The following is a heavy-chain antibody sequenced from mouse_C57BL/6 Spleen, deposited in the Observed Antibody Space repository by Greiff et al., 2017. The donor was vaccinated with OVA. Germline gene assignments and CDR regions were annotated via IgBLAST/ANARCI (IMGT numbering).Heavy chain of an antibody. CDR1: GYTFTSYW. J-gene: IGHJ2*01. Sequence: QVQLKESGAELVKPGASVKMSCKASGYTFTSYWITWVKQRPGQGLEWIGDIYPGSGSTNYNEKFKSKATLTVDTSSSTAYMQLSSLTSEDSAVYYCAIYYGSSYVDYWGQGTTLTVSS. CDR2: IYPGSGST. CDR3: AIYYGSSYVDY. D-gene: IGHD1-1*01. V-gene: IGHV1-55*01.